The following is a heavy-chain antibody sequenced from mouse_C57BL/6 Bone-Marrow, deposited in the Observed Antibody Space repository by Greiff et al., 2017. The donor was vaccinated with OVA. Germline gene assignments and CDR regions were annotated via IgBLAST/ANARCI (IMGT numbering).Heavy chain of an antibody. J-gene: IGHJ1*03. V-gene: IGHV5-12*01. CDR1: GFTFSDYY. CDR2: ISNGGGST. D-gene: IGHD1-1*01. CDR3: ARDYYGSSYGYWYFDV. Sequence: EVMLVESGGGLVQPGGSLKLSCAASGFTFSDYYMYWVRQTPEKRLEWVAYISNGGGSTYYPDTVKGRFTISRDNAKNTLYLQMSRLKSEDTAMYYCARDYYGSSYGYWYFDVWGTGTTVTVSS.